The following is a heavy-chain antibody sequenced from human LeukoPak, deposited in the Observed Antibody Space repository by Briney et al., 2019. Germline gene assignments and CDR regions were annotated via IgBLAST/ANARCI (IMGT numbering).Heavy chain of an antibody. CDR1: GFIFRTCA. J-gene: IGHJ4*02. CDR3: AKDMIGYYRPFEY. D-gene: IGHD3-9*01. CDR2: VSGSGSHT. Sequence: GGSLRLSCAASGFIFRTCAMSWVRQAPGKGLEWVSTVSGSGSHTNYTDSVKGRFTISRDNSKNTLHLQMNSLRAEDTAVYYCAKDMIGYYRPFEYWGQGTLVTVSS. V-gene: IGHV3-23*01.